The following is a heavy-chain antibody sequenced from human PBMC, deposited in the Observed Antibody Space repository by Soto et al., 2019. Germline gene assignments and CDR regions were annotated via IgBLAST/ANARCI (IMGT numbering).Heavy chain of an antibody. D-gene: IGHD3-16*02. CDR3: AKGMITSGGVIVNVDYYGMDV. Sequence: PGGSLRLSCAASGFTFSSYAMSWVRQAPGKGLEWVSAISGSGGSTYYADSVKGRFTISRDNSKNTLYLQMNSLRAEDTAVYYCAKGMITSGGVIVNVDYYGMDVWGQGTTGTVS. J-gene: IGHJ6*02. CDR2: ISGSGGST. V-gene: IGHV3-23*01. CDR1: GFTFSSYA.